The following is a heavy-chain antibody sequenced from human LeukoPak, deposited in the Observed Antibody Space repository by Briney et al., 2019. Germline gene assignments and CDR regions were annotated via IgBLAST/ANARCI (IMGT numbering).Heavy chain of an antibody. CDR3: ARESSSAAAFDV. V-gene: IGHV4-59*01. D-gene: IGHD6-19*01. CDR2: ISYRGNT. J-gene: IGHJ3*01. CDR1: GGSITNYY. Sequence: SETLSLTCTVSGGSITNYYWTWIRQPPGKGLEWIGYISYRGNTNYNPSLKSRVTISVDGSKNQFSLNLSSVIAADTAVYYCARESSSAAAFDVWGQGTMVTVSS.